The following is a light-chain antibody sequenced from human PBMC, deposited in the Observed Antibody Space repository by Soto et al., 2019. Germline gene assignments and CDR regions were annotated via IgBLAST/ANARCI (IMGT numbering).Light chain of an antibody. CDR2: EGS. CDR1: SSDVGTYSL. CDR3: CSYAGSNNFVL. V-gene: IGLV2-23*01. Sequence: QSALTQPASVSGSPGQSIIISCTGASSDVGTYSLVSWYQQHPGKAPKLMIYEGSRRPSGVSNRFSGSTSDNTASLTISGLQAEDEADYYCCSYAGSNNFVLFGGGTQLTVL. J-gene: IGLJ3*02.